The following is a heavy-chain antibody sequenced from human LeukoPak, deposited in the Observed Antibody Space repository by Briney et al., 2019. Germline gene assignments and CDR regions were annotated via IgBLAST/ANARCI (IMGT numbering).Heavy chain of an antibody. D-gene: IGHD3-22*01. CDR1: GSSFTSYW. V-gene: IGHV5-51*01. Sequence: GESLKISCKGSGSSFTSYWIGWVRRMPGKGLEWMGIIYPGDSDTRYSPSFQGQVTISADKSISTAYLQWSSLKASDTAMYYCARRYYYDSSGYYQVNAFDIWGQGTMVTVSS. J-gene: IGHJ3*02. CDR3: ARRYYYDSSGYYQVNAFDI. CDR2: IYPGDSDT.